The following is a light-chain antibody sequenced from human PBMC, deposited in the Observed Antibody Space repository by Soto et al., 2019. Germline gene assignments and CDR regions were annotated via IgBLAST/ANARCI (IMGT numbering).Light chain of an antibody. V-gene: IGKV3-15*01. CDR1: QSVSNN. Sequence: EIGMTQSPATLSVSPGERATLSCRASQSVSNNLAWYQQKRGQAPRLLIYGASTRATGIPARFSGSGSGTEFTLTISSLQSEDFAVYYCQQYDNWPFTFGPGTKVDIK. CDR2: GAS. CDR3: QQYDNWPFT. J-gene: IGKJ3*01.